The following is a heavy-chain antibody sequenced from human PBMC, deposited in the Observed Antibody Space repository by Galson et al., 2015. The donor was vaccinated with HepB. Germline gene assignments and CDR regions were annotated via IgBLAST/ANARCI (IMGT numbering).Heavy chain of an antibody. CDR3: ARDGDSSSWYSFNYYYYGMDV. J-gene: IGHJ6*02. V-gene: IGHV3-30-3*01. D-gene: IGHD6-13*01. CDR2: ISYDGSNK. CDR1: GFTFSSYA. Sequence: SLRLSCAASGFTFSSYAMHWVRQAPGKGLEWVAVISYDGSNKYYADSVKGRFTISRDNSKNTLYLQMNSLRAEDTAVYYCARDGDSSSWYSFNYYYYGMDVWGQGTTVTVSS.